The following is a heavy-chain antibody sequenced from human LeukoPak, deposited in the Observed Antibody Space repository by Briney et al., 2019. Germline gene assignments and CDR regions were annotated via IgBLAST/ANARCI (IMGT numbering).Heavy chain of an antibody. Sequence: SVKVSCKASGGTFSSYTIGWVRQAPGQGLEWMGRIIPILGTANYAQKFQGRVTITADKSASTAYMELSSLRSEDTAVYYCARDREGGSYDYYFDYWGQGTLVTVSS. D-gene: IGHD5-18*01. CDR2: IIPILGTA. CDR3: ARDREGGSYDYYFDY. V-gene: IGHV1-69*08. J-gene: IGHJ4*02. CDR1: GGTFSSYT.